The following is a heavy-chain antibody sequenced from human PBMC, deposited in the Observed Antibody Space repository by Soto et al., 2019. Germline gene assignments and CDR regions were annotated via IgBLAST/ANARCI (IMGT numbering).Heavy chain of an antibody. Sequence: PSETLSLTCAVYGGSFSAYYWSWIRQPPGKGLEWIGEINHSGSTNYNPSLKSRVTISVDTSKNQFSLKLSSVTAADTAVYYCARYSNSPYYYYYYGLGVWGQGSTVTVSS. V-gene: IGHV4-34*01. D-gene: IGHD4-4*01. CDR1: GGSFSAYY. CDR3: ARYSNSPYYYYYYGLGV. CDR2: INHSGST. J-gene: IGHJ6*02.